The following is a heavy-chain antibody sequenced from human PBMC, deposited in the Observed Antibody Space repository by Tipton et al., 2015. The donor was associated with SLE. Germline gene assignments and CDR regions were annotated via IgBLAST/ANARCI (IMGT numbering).Heavy chain of an antibody. J-gene: IGHJ6*03. V-gene: IGHV3-53*01. D-gene: IGHD3-10*01. CDR2: TGEIT. Sequence: VQLVQSGGGLIQAGGSLRLSCAASGFSVSDKYMTWVRQAPGKGLDWVSVTGEITYYADSVKGRFTVSRDDSKNTLYLQMDSLRADDTAVYYCAKQEESINLFGGYYIDVWGRGTTVTVSS. CDR1: GFSVSDKY. CDR3: AKQEESINLFGGYYIDV.